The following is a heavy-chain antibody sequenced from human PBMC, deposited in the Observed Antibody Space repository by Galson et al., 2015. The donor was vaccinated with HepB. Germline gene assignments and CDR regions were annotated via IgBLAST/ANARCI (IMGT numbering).Heavy chain of an antibody. Sequence: SVKVSCKVSGYTLTDLSMHWVRQAPGKGLEWMGHFDPEDGERIYAHKFQGRVTMTEDTSTDTAYMELSSLRSEDTAVYYCASDYGDYGGYDYWGQGTLVTVSS. J-gene: IGHJ4*02. V-gene: IGHV1-24*01. CDR3: ASDYGDYGGYDY. CDR1: GYTLTDLS. D-gene: IGHD4-17*01. CDR2: FDPEDGER.